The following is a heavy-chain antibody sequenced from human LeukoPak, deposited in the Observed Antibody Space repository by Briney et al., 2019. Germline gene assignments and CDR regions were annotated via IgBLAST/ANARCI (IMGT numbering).Heavy chain of an antibody. CDR2: ISSSGSTI. D-gene: IGHD4-17*01. J-gene: IGHJ3*02. CDR1: GFTFSDYY. V-gene: IGHV3-11*01. CDR3: ARDSWDGDYQNDAFDI. Sequence: GGSLRLSCAASGFTFSDYYMSWIRQAPGKGLEWVSYISSSGSTIYYADSVKGRFTTSRDNAKNSLYLQMNSLRAEDTAVYYCARDSWDGDYQNDAFDIWGQGTMVTVSS.